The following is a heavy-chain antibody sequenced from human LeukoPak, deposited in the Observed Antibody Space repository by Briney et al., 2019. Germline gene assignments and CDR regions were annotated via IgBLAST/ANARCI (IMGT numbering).Heavy chain of an antibody. V-gene: IGHV4-59*08. J-gene: IGHJ6*03. Sequence: SGTLSLTCTVSGGSISSYYWSWIRQPPGKGLEWIGYIYYSGSTNYNPSLKSRVTISVDTSKNQFSLKLSSVTAADTAVYYCVSRSFYYYYYYMDVWGKGTTVTVSS. CDR1: GGSISSYY. CDR2: IYYSGST. CDR3: VSRSFYYYYYYMDV.